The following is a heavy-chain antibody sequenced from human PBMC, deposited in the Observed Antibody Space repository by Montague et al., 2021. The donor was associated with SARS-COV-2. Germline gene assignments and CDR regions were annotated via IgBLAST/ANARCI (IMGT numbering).Heavy chain of an antibody. CDR3: ASSYDSTGHVGY. V-gene: IGHV4-38-2*02. D-gene: IGHD3-22*01. Sequence: SETLSLTCTVSGSSISTGYYWGWVRQPPGKGLEWIGSIYHSGSTYYNPSLKSRVTISVDTSKNQFSLKLSSVTAADTAVYYCASSYDSTGHVGYWGQGTLVTVSS. CDR1: GSSISTGYY. CDR2: IYHSGST. J-gene: IGHJ4*02.